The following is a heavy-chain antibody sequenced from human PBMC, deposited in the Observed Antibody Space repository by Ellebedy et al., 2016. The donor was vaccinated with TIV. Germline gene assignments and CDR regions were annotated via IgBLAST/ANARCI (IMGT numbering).Heavy chain of an antibody. D-gene: IGHD4-17*01. Sequence: SETLSLXXIVSGASISSHYWSWIRQPPGRGLEWIGWIYYTGSNKHNPSLKSRVTISLDTSKNQFSLKLSSVTAADTAVYYCASSPTGDYGIDYWGQGTLVTVSS. J-gene: IGHJ4*02. V-gene: IGHV4-59*11. CDR1: GASISSHY. CDR2: IYYTGSN. CDR3: ASSPTGDYGIDY.